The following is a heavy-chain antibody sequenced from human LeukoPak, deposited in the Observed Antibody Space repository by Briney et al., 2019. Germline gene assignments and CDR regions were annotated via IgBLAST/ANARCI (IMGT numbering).Heavy chain of an antibody. J-gene: IGHJ4*02. V-gene: IGHV1-69*01. Sequence: ASVTVSCKASLGTFSRYAISWVRQAPGQALEWMGGIITIFGTANYAQKFQGRVTITADESTSTAYMELSSLRSEDTAVYYCARDSGATNFDYWGQGTLVTVSS. CDR3: ARDSGATNFDY. D-gene: IGHD5-12*01. CDR1: LGTFSRYA. CDR2: IITIFGTA.